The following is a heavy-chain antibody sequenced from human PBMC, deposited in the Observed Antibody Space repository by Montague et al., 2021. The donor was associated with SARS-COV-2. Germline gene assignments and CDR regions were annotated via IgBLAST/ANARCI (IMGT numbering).Heavy chain of an antibody. J-gene: IGHJ3*02. CDR3: ARRGRKLLPVATTIGGFDI. CDR1: GGSISSSNYY. V-gene: IGHV4-39*02. Sequence: SETLSLTCTVSGGSISSSNYYWDWIRQPPGKGLEWIGSIYDSGSTYYNPSLKSRVTISVDTSKNHFSLNLSSVTAADTAGYYCARRGRKLLPVATTIGGFDIWGQGAMVTVSS. D-gene: IGHD5-12*01. CDR2: IYDSGST.